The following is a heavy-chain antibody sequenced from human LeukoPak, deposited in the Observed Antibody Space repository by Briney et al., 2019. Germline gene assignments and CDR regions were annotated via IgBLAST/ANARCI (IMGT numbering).Heavy chain of an antibody. D-gene: IGHD3-10*01. V-gene: IGHV3-30*04. Sequence: GGSLRLSCAASGFTFSSYAMHWVRQAPSKGLEWVAVISYDGSNKYYADSVKGRFTISRDNSKNTLYLQMNSLRAEDTAVYYCARDRYYYGFESGGFDYWGQGTLVTVSS. CDR1: GFTFSSYA. CDR2: ISYDGSNK. J-gene: IGHJ4*02. CDR3: ARDRYYYGFESGGFDY.